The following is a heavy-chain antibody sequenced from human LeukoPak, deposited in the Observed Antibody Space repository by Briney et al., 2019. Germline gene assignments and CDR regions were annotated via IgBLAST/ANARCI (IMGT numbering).Heavy chain of an antibody. CDR1: GGSISSYY. V-gene: IGHV4-59*01. CDR3: AKVVRSTMIVVVPELDY. D-gene: IGHD3-22*01. CDR2: IYYSGST. J-gene: IGHJ4*02. Sequence: PSETLSLTCTVSGGSISSYYWSWIRQPPGKGLEWIGYIYYSGSTNYNPSLKSRVTISVDTSKNQFSLKLSSVTAADTAVYYCAKVVRSTMIVVVPELDYWGQGTLVTVSS.